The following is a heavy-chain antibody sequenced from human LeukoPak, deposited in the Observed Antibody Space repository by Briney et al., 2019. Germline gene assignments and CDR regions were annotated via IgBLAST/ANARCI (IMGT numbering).Heavy chain of an antibody. CDR2: ICYGGST. Sequence: SEALSHTCTGSGGSISSGAYYGGWPRQPPGKGLEWFGRICYGGSTYYNPSLQSRVTTSVDTSNNQFSLKLSSVTAADTAVYYCARHGFYDGSLWGQGTLVTVSS. D-gene: IGHD3-22*01. CDR1: GGSISSGAYY. J-gene: IGHJ4*02. V-gene: IGHV4-39*01. CDR3: ARHGFYDGSL.